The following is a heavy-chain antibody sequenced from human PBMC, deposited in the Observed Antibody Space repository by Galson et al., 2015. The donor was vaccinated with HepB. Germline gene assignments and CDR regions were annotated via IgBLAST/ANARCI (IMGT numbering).Heavy chain of an antibody. Sequence: SLRLSCAASGFTFTGYAMNWVRQPPRRGLEWISSISSGGSYIYYADSVKGRFTISRDNARNSLFLQLNSLRAEDTAVYYCTRGFPYYNNELNDYWGQGTLVTVSS. CDR3: TRGFPYYNNELNDY. J-gene: IGHJ4*02. CDR2: ISSGGSYI. D-gene: IGHD3-22*01. V-gene: IGHV3-21*01. CDR1: GFTFTGYA.